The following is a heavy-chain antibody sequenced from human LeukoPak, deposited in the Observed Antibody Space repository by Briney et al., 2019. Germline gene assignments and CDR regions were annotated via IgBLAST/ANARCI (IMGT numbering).Heavy chain of an antibody. J-gene: IGHJ5*02. CDR3: ARDFAVTMINCFDP. V-gene: IGHV3-21*01. CDR2: ISSSSTYI. D-gene: IGHD3-22*01. CDR1: GFTFSGYS. Sequence: GGSLRLSCAASGFTFSGYSMNWVRQAPEKGLEWVSSISSSSTYIYYADSVKGRFTISRDNAKNSLYLQMNSLRAEDTAVYYCARDFAVTMINCFDPWGQGTLVTVSS.